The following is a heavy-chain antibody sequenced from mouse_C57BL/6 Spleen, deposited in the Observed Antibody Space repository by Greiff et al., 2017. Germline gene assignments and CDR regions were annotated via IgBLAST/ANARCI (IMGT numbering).Heavy chain of an antibody. Sequence: EVKLQESGPGLVKPSQSLSLTCSVTGYSITSGYYWNWIRQFPGNKLEWMGYISYDGSNNYNPSLKNRISITRDTSKNQFFLKLNSVTTEDTATYYGARYYSNYDYWYFDVWGTGTTVTVSS. V-gene: IGHV3-6*01. CDR3: ARYYSNYDYWYFDV. J-gene: IGHJ1*03. CDR2: ISYDGSN. CDR1: GYSITSGYY. D-gene: IGHD2-5*01.